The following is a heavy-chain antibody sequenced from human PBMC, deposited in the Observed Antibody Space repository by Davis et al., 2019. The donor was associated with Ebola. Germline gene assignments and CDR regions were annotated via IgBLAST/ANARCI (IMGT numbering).Heavy chain of an antibody. V-gene: IGHV3-30*02. CDR3: AKATTFITLAYYYGMDV. J-gene: IGHJ6*02. D-gene: IGHD1-14*01. CDR1: GFTFSSYG. Sequence: GGSLRLSCAASGFTFSSYGMHWVRQAPGKGLEWVAFIRYDGSNKYYADSVKGRFTISRDNSKNTLYLQMNSLRAEDTAVYYCAKATTFITLAYYYGMDVWGQGTTVTVSS. CDR2: IRYDGSNK.